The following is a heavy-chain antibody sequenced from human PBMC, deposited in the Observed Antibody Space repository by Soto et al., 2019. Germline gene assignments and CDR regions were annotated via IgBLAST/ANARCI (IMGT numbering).Heavy chain of an antibody. V-gene: IGHV4-39*01. CDR1: VGSISSSSYY. Sequence: XETLSLTCTFSVGSISSSSYYCGWMRQPPWKGLEWIGSIYYSGSTYYNPSLKSRVTISVDTSKNQFSLKLSSVTAADTAVYYCARHQKFTYYYDSSGYYFEYLGQGTLVIVSS. CDR3: ARHQKFTYYYDSSGYYFEY. D-gene: IGHD3-22*01. CDR2: IYYSGST. J-gene: IGHJ4*02.